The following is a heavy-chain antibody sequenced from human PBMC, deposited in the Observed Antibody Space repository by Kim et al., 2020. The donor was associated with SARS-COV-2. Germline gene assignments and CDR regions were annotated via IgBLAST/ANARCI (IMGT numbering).Heavy chain of an antibody. D-gene: IGHD6-13*01. CDR1: GFTFSSYG. CDR3: AKPAGNSDGGFGY. V-gene: IGHV3-30*18. Sequence: GGSLRLSCAASGFTFSSYGMHWVRQAPGKGLEWVAVISYDGSNKYYADSVKGRFTISRDNSKNTLYLQMNSLRAEDTAVYYCAKPAGNSDGGFGYWGQGTLVTVSS. CDR2: ISYDGSNK. J-gene: IGHJ4*02.